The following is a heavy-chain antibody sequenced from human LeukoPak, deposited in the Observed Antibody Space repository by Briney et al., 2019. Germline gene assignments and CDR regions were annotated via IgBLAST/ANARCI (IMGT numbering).Heavy chain of an antibody. CDR1: GFTFSSYG. CDR3: ARVAFSYVGDY. J-gene: IGHJ4*02. D-gene: IGHD5-18*01. CDR2: IWYDGSNK. V-gene: IGHV3-33*01. Sequence: GRSLRLSCAASGFTFSSYGMHCVRQAPGKGLEWVAVIWYDGSNKYYADSVKGRFTISRDNSKNTLYLQMNSLRAEDTAVYYCARVAFSYVGDYWGQGTLVTVSS.